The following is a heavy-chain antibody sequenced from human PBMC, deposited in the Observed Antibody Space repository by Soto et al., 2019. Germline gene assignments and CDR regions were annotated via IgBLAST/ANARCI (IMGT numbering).Heavy chain of an antibody. D-gene: IGHD3-3*01. V-gene: IGHV1-2*02. CDR1: GYTFTDYY. Sequence: QVQLVQSGAEVKKPGASVRVSCKASGYTFTDYYMHWLRQAPGQGLECMGWINPNNGDTNYAQKFQGRVTMTRDTSISTAYLEVSRLRSDDTAVYYCARSVSFIIPRPDYWGQGTLVTVSS. CDR3: ARSVSFIIPRPDY. CDR2: INPNNGDT. J-gene: IGHJ4*02.